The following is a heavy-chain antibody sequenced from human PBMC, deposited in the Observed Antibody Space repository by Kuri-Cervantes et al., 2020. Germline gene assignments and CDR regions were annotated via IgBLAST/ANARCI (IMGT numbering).Heavy chain of an antibody. Sequence: SETLSLTCTVSGGSISNYYWSWIRQPPGKGLEWIDYIYYSGSTNYNPSLKSRVTISVDTSKNQFSLNLPSVTAADTAVYYCARQGSAYYDYVWGSYRYLGYFDYWGQGTLVTVSS. CDR3: ARQGSAYYDYVWGSYRYLGYFDY. CDR1: GGSISNYY. V-gene: IGHV4-59*01. CDR2: IYYSGST. D-gene: IGHD3-16*02. J-gene: IGHJ4*02.